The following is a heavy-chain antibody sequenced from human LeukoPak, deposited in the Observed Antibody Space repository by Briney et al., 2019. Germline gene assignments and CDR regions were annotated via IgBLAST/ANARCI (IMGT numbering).Heavy chain of an antibody. V-gene: IGHV3-64*01. D-gene: IGHD6-19*01. CDR2: VSSDGIGT. Sequence: PGGSLRLSCAATGFTFSNYPMRWVRQAPGKGLEYVSAVSSDGIGTYYANSVKGRFTISRDNSKNTLYLQMGSLRAEDMAVYYCARVAVAGTGRLDYWGQGTLVTVSS. J-gene: IGHJ4*02. CDR3: ARVAVAGTGRLDY. CDR1: GFTFSNYP.